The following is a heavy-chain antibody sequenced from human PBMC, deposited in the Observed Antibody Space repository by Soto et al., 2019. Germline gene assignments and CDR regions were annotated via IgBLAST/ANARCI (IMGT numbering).Heavy chain of an antibody. CDR2: INHSGST. CDR3: ARGHGASLYYSSSWYQRRMEADPHWFDP. CDR1: GGSFGGYY. V-gene: IGHV4-34*01. J-gene: IGHJ5*02. Sequence: SETLSLTCAVYGGSFGGYYWSWIRQPPGMGLEWIGEINHSGSTNYNPSLKSRVTISVDTSKNQFSLKLSSVTAADTAVYYCARGHGASLYYSSSWYQRRMEADPHWFDPWGQGTLVTVSS. D-gene: IGHD6-13*01.